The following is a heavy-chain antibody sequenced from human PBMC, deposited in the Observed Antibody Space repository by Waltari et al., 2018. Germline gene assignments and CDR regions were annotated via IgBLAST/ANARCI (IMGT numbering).Heavy chain of an antibody. D-gene: IGHD6-19*01. J-gene: IGHJ2*01. CDR1: GGSFSGYY. CDR2: NKHSGST. Sequence: QVQLQQWGAGLLKPSETLSLTCAVYGGSFSGYYWKWIRQPPGKGLEWSGENKHSGSTDYNPSLKSRVTISVDASKNQFSLKLTSVTAADTAVYYCARGGQYSSGWNWYFDLWGRGTLVTVSS. V-gene: IGHV4-34*01. CDR3: ARGGQYSSGWNWYFDL.